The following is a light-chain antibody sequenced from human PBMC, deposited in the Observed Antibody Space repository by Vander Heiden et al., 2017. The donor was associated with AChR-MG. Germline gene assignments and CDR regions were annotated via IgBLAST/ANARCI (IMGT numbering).Light chain of an antibody. CDR1: QSVSSY. Sequence: EIVLTQSPATLSLSPGERATLSCRASQSVSSYLAWYQQKPGQAPRLLIYDASNRATGIPARFSGSGSGTDFTLTISSLEPEDFAVYYCQQRNNGLQFLTFGGGTKVEIK. CDR2: DAS. V-gene: IGKV3-11*01. CDR3: QQRNNGLQFLT. J-gene: IGKJ4*01.